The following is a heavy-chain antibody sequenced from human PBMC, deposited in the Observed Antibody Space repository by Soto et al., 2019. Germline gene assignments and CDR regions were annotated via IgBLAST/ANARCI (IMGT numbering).Heavy chain of an antibody. V-gene: IGHV4-4*02. CDR3: ANTRGLGLMDA. J-gene: IGHJ6*03. CDR2: VSHSGST. D-gene: IGHD2-2*01. Sequence: QVQLLQWGPGLLEPSGTLSLTCAVSGGSISSHNRWSWVRQSPGKGLEWMGEVSHSGSTNSNPSLKGRVTISLDKSNNQFSLNLESMTAADAAVYFCANTRGLGLMDAWGKGTTVVVSS. CDR1: GGSISSHNR.